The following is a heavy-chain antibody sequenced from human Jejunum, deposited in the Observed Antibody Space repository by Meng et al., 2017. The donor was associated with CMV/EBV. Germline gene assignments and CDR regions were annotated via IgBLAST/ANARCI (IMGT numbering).Heavy chain of an antibody. Sequence: FTFSGDAMTWVRQAQGRGLDWVSSISGTGDYTYYADSVAGRFTISRDNSKQTVFLQMDSLRADDTAVYFCAKDVIHNLKRPRGLDVWGQGTTVTVSS. CDR1: FTFSGDA. J-gene: IGHJ6*02. D-gene: IGHD2-21*01. V-gene: IGHV3-23*01. CDR3: AKDVIHNLKRPRGLDV. CDR2: ISGTGDYT.